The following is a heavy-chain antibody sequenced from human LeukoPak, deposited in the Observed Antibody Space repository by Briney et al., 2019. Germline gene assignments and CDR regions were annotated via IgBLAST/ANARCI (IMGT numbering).Heavy chain of an antibody. D-gene: IGHD6-19*01. Sequence: RGSLRLSCAASGFTLSSYSMNWIRQAPGKGLEWVSYISSSSSTIYYADSVKGRFTISRDNAKNSLYLQMNSLRAEDTAVYYCARDGIQQWLAPDYWGQGTLVTVSS. CDR2: ISSSSSTI. V-gene: IGHV3-48*01. CDR3: ARDGIQQWLAPDY. J-gene: IGHJ4*02. CDR1: GFTLSSYS.